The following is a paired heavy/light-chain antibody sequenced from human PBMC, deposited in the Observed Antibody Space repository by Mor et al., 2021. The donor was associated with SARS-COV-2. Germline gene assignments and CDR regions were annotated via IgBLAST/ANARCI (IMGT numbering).Heavy chain of an antibody. CDR2: VYFTGRT. CDR1: GVSMETFY. J-gene: IGHJ1*01. Sequence: QVQLQESGPRLVKPSETLSLICSVSGVSMETFYWSWVRQPPGKGLEWIGFVYFTGRTNYNRSLQSRISISMDKSKNQFSLNLYSVTAADTALYYCASHFNANERGCFQHWGPGTLVTVSS. D-gene: IGHD3-3*02. V-gene: IGHV4-59*01. CDR3: ASHFNANERGCFQH.
Light chain of an antibody. Sequence: SYVLTQPPSVSVAPGQTARITCGASNIGSKNVHWYQQKPGQAPVLVVHDDSDRPSGIPERFSGSNSGNTATLTVSRVEAGDEGDYFCQVWERTGDHPGWVFGGGTKLSVL. CDR3: QVWERTGDHPGWV. CDR2: DDS. V-gene: IGLV3-21*02. CDR1: NIGSKN. J-gene: IGLJ3*02.